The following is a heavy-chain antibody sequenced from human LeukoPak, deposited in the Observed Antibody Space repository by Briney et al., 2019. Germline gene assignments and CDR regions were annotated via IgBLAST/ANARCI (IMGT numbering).Heavy chain of an antibody. CDR3: ARAPTTVEYYFDY. J-gene: IGHJ4*02. Sequence: SETLSLTCTVSGGSITSYYWSWIRQPPGKGLEWIGSIFNSGSTNYNPSLKSRVTISVDTSKNQFSLKLSSVTAADTAVYYCARAPTTVEYYFDYWGQGTLVTVSS. CDR1: GGSITSYY. CDR2: IFNSGST. D-gene: IGHD4-23*01. V-gene: IGHV4-59*01.